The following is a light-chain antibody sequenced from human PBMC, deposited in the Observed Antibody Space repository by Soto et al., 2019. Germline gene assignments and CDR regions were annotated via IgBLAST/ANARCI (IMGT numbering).Light chain of an antibody. V-gene: IGKV3-15*01. J-gene: IGKJ1*01. CDR3: QKYNNWPQT. CDR2: GAS. CDR1: QSVSRN. Sequence: EIVMTQSPATLSVSPGERATLSCRASQSVSRNLAWYQQKPGQAPRLLMYGASTRATGIPARFSGSGSGTEFTLTISSLQSEDFAVYYCQKYNNWPQTFGQGTKVEIK.